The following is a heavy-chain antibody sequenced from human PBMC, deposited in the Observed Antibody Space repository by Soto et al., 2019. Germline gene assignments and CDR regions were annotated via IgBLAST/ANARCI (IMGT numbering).Heavy chain of an antibody. CDR3: ARRRRDGYKGLDY. D-gene: IGHD5-12*01. J-gene: IGHJ4*02. V-gene: IGHV6-1*01. CDR2: TYYRSEWYN. CDR1: GDSVSSNSAA. Sequence: SQTLSLTCAISGDSVSSNSAAWNWIRQSPSRGLEWLGRTYYRSEWYNDYAVSVKSRITINPDTSKNQFSLQLNSVTAADTAVYYCARRRRDGYKGLDYWGQGTLVTVSS.